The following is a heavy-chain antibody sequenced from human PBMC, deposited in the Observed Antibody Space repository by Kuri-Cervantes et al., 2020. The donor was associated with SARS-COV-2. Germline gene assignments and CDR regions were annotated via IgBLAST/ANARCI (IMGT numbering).Heavy chain of an antibody. CDR3: ARGSTYTFDI. J-gene: IGHJ3*02. V-gene: IGHV4-4*02. Sequence: GSLRLSCVVSGGAINTYNWWTWVRQPPGKGLQWIGEIFHDGSTRFNPSLSLRGRVTMSLDKSKNHFSLSLTSVTAADTAVYYCARGSTYTFDIWGQGTLVTVSS. D-gene: IGHD2-2*02. CDR2: IFHDGST. CDR1: GGAINTYNW.